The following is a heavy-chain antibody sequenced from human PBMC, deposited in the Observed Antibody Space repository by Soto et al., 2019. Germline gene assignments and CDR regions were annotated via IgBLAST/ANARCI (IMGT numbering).Heavy chain of an antibody. J-gene: IGHJ4*02. CDR2: INPNSGDT. CDR3: AVAGLPFEY. Sequence: QVQLVQSGAEVKKPGASVKVSCKTSGYTFTGYYIHWVRQAPGQGLEWMALINPNSGDTNYGHKLHGRVTVTRDTSINTVYMEVTSLRFDDTAVYYCAVAGLPFEYWGQGTLVTVCS. CDR1: GYTFTGYY. D-gene: IGHD6-19*01. V-gene: IGHV1-2*02.